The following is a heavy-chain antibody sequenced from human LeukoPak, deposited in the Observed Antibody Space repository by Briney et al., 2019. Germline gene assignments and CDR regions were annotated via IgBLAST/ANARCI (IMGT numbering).Heavy chain of an antibody. Sequence: ASVKVCCKASGGTFSSYAISWVRQAPGQGLEWMGGIIPIFGTANYAQKFQGRVTITSDESTSTAYMELSSLRSEDTAVYYCAALGYYDSSGYWPDAFDIWGQGTMVTVSS. CDR3: AALGYYDSSGYWPDAFDI. CDR2: IIPIFGTA. D-gene: IGHD3-22*01. J-gene: IGHJ3*02. CDR1: GGTFSSYA. V-gene: IGHV1-69*13.